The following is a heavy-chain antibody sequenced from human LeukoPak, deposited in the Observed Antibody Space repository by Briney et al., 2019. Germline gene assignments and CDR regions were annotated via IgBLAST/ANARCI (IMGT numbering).Heavy chain of an antibody. CDR3: VRDFDWGPDY. V-gene: IGHV1-2*02. Sequence: ASVKVSCKASGYTFTGYYMHWVRQAPGQGLEWMGWINGKSGATFYAQKFQDRITVTRDTSISTMYLEVNRLTTDDTAVYYCVRDFDWGPDYWGQGTLVAVSS. CDR2: INGKSGAT. D-gene: IGHD3-9*01. CDR1: GYTFTGYY. J-gene: IGHJ4*02.